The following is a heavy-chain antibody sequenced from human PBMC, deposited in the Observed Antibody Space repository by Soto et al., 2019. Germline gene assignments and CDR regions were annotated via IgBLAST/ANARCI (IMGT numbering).Heavy chain of an antibody. CDR1: GGSISSGGYY. D-gene: IGHD3-16*02. CDR3: ARGRPDYDYVWGSYRYYFDY. J-gene: IGHJ4*02. CDR2: IYYSGST. Sequence: PSETLSLTCTVSGGSISSGGYYWSWIRQHPGKGLEWIGYIYYSGSTYYNPSLKSRVTISVDTSKNQFSLKLSSVTAADTAVYYCARGRPDYDYVWGSYRYYFDYWGQGTLVTVSS. V-gene: IGHV4-31*03.